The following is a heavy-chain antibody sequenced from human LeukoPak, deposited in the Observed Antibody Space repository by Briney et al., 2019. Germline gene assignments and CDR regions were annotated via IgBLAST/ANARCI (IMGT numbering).Heavy chain of an antibody. Sequence: SETLSLTCSVSGVSISSPHFYWGWIRQAPGKGLEWLGSVYYTGKTTYSPSLRSRVTMSIDTSRNQFSLQFSSVTAADTAVYYCAREIDGVMDDALDLWGQGTMVTVSS. V-gene: IGHV4-39*07. CDR2: VYYTGKT. J-gene: IGHJ3*01. D-gene: IGHD4-17*01. CDR1: GVSISSPHFY. CDR3: AREIDGVMDDALDL.